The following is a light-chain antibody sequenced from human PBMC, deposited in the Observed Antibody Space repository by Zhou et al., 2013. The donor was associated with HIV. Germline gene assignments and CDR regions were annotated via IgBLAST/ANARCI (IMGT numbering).Light chain of an antibody. CDR1: HDISSY. J-gene: IGKJ2*01. CDR3: QQSYSVPPT. V-gene: IGKV1-39*01. CDR2: KAS. Sequence: DIQMTQSPSSLSASVGDRVTITCQASHDISSYLNWYQQKPGKAPKLLIYKASNLQSGVPSRFSGSGSGADFTLTINSLQPEDFATYFCQQSYSVPPTFGQGTKLEI.